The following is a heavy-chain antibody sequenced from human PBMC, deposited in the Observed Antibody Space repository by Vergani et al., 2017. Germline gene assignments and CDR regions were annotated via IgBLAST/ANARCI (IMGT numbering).Heavy chain of an antibody. CDR3: ARGGSRDAFDI. CDR1: GFSVSSFY. D-gene: IGHD6-13*01. J-gene: IGHJ3*02. V-gene: IGHV3-53*05. Sequence: EVQLVETGGGLIQPGRSLRLSCAASGFSVSSFYMSWVRQAPGKGLEWVSVIYNDGNTYYTDSVKGRFTISRDNSKNTLYLQMNSLRAEDTAVYYCARGGSRDAFDIWGQGTMVTVSS. CDR2: IYNDGNT.